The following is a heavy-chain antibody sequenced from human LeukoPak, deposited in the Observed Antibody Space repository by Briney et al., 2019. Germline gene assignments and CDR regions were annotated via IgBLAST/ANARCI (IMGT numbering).Heavy chain of an antibody. CDR1: GGSFSGYY. J-gene: IGHJ4*02. CDR2: INHSGST. Sequence: SETLSLTCAVYGGSFSGYYWSWIRQPPGKGLEWIGEINHSGSTNYNPSLKSRVTISVDTSKNQFSLKLSSVTAADTAVYYCARDPIYCSGGSCYSSYFDYWGQGTLVTVSS. D-gene: IGHD2-15*01. CDR3: ARDPIYCSGGSCYSSYFDY. V-gene: IGHV4-34*01.